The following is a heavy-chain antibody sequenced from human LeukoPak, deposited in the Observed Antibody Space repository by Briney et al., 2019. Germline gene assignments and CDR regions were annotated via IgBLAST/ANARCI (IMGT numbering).Heavy chain of an antibody. Sequence: GGSLRLSCAASGFTFSSYSMHWGRQAPGKGLEWVSSISSSSSYIYYADSVKGRFTISRDNSKNTLYLQMNSLRAEDTAVYYCAKGRAVEVVAAFNYWGQGTVVTVSS. CDR3: AKGRAVEVVAAFNY. D-gene: IGHD2-15*01. CDR2: ISSSSSYI. CDR1: GFTFSSYS. J-gene: IGHJ4*02. V-gene: IGHV3-21*04.